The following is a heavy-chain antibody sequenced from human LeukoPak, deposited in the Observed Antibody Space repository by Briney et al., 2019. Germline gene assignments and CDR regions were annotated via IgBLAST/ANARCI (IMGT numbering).Heavy chain of an antibody. CDR2: ISDYT. D-gene: IGHD6-19*01. CDR3: ARDSNAAYSSGWYPGY. V-gene: IGHV1-18*04. Sequence: ASVKVSCKTSGYIFTGYYMHWVRQAPGQGLEWMGWISDYTNYAQKFQGRVTMTTDTSTSTAYMEPRSLRSDDTAIYYCARDSNAAYSSGWYPGYWGQGTLVTVSS. J-gene: IGHJ4*02. CDR1: GYIFTGYY.